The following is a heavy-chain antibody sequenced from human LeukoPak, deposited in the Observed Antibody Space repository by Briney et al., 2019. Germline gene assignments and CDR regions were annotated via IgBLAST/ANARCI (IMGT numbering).Heavy chain of an antibody. V-gene: IGHV3-7*01. J-gene: IGHJ4*02. CDR3: ADSSTWSH. Sequence: GGSLRLSCAASGFTFSTSWMTWVRQAPGKGLKWVANIKPDGSEKYYVDSVKGRFTISRDNAKNSLYLQMNRLRVEDTAVYYCADSSTWSHWGRGTLVTVSS. CDR2: IKPDGSEK. CDR1: GFTFSTSW. D-gene: IGHD6-13*01.